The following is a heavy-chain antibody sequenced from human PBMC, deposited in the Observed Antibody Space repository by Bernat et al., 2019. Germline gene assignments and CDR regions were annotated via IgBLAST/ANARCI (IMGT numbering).Heavy chain of an antibody. CDR1: GYTFTSYG. Sequence: QVQLVQSGAEVKKPGASVKVSCKASGYTFTSYGISWVRQAPGQGLEWMGWIIAYNGNTNYAQKLQGRVTMTTDTSTSTAYMELRSLRSDDTAVYYCARYGDYVGTNYYYYYYMDVWGQGTTVTVSS. J-gene: IGHJ6*03. CDR2: IIAYNGNT. D-gene: IGHD4-17*01. V-gene: IGHV1-18*01. CDR3: ARYGDYVGTNYYYYYYMDV.